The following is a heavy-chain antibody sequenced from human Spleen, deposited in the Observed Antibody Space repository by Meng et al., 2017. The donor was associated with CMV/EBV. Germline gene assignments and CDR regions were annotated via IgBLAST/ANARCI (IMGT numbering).Heavy chain of an antibody. J-gene: IGHJ5*02. D-gene: IGHD6-13*01. CDR2: IYYSGST. V-gene: IGHV4-30-4*08. CDR1: GGSISSGDYY. Sequence: QVQLTEAGPVLVKPSQTLSLTCTVSGGSISSGDYYWSWIRQPPGKGLEWIGYIYYSGSTYSNPSLKSRVTISVDTSKNQFSLQLNSATPEDTAVYYCARDRGIAAEGSFDPWGQGTLVTVSS. CDR3: ARDRGIAAEGSFDP.